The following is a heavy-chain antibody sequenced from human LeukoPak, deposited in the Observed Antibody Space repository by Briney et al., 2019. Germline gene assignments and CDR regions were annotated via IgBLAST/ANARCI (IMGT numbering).Heavy chain of an antibody. CDR1: GYTFTSYY. J-gene: IGHJ4*02. D-gene: IGHD3-10*01. Sequence: GASVKVSCKASGYTFTSYYMHWVRQAPGQGLEWMGIINPSGGSTSYAQKFQGRVTMTRDTSISTAYMELSRLRSDDTAVYYCARGGEGLLWFGELDYWGQGTLVTVSS. CDR2: INPSGGST. CDR3: ARGGEGLLWFGELDY. V-gene: IGHV1-46*01.